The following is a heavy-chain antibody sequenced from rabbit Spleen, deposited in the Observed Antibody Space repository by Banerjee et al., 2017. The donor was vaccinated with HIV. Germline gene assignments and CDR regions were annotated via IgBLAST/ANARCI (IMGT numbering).Heavy chain of an antibody. CDR3: ARDLVGVIGWNFYL. CDR2: INAATAKP. D-gene: IGHD1-1*01. CDR1: GFSFSDRDV. Sequence: QEQPVESGGGLVQPEGSLTLTCKASGFSFSDRDVMCWVRQAPGKGLEWIACINAATAKPVYATWAKGRFTISRTSSTTVTLRMTSLTAADTATYFCARDLVGVIGWNFYLWGPGTLVTVS. V-gene: IGHV1S45*01. J-gene: IGHJ4*01.